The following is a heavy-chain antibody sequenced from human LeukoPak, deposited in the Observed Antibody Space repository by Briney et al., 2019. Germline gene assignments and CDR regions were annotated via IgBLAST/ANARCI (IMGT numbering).Heavy chain of an antibody. V-gene: IGHV3-48*01. CDR3: ARVDSYYYYYMDV. CDR2: ISGSSSTI. J-gene: IGHJ6*03. Sequence: AGGSLRLSCAASGFTFSTYSMNRVRQAPREALEWVSYISGSSSTIYYADSVEGRFTISRDNAKNSLYLQMNSLRAEDTAVYYCARVDSYYYYYMDVWGKGATVTVSS. CDR1: GFTFSTYS.